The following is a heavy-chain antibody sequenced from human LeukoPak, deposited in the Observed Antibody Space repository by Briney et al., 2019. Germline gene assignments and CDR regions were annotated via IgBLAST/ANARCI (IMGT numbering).Heavy chain of an antibody. CDR1: GFSFSSYA. Sequence: GGSLRLSCAASGFSFSSYAMSWVRQAPGKGLEWVSAISGSGGSTYYADSVKGRFTISRDNSKNTLYLQMNSLRAEDTAVYYCAKDPRSSSSQFDYWGQGTLVTVSS. V-gene: IGHV3-23*01. CDR2: ISGSGGST. D-gene: IGHD6-6*01. J-gene: IGHJ4*02. CDR3: AKDPRSSSSQFDY.